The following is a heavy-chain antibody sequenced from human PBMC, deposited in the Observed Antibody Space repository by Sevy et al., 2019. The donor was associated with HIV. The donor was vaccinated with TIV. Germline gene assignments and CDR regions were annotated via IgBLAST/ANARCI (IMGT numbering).Heavy chain of an antibody. D-gene: IGHD3-3*01. CDR1: GFTFSSYA. Sequence: GGSLRLSCAASGFTFSSYAMHWVRQAPGKGLEWVAVISYDGSNKYYADSVKGRFTISRDNSKNMLYLQMNSLRAEDTAVYYCARRPSKDTIFGVVIGYYYYGMDVWGQGTTVTVSS. CDR2: ISYDGSNK. CDR3: ARRPSKDTIFGVVIGYYYYGMDV. V-gene: IGHV3-30*04. J-gene: IGHJ6*02.